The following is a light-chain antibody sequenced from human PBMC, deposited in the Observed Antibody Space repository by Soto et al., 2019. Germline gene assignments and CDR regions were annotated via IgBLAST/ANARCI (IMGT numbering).Light chain of an antibody. CDR2: DAY. V-gene: IGKV3-11*01. CDR3: QQRHMWPIT. Sequence: VLTQSPVTLSLSPGERASLSCRASQSFRGLLAWYQQKPGQAPRLLIYDAYNRATGIPPRFSGSGSGTDFTLPSSSLEPEDSAVYDCQQRHMWPITFGQGTRLEIK. J-gene: IGKJ5*01. CDR1: QSFRGL.